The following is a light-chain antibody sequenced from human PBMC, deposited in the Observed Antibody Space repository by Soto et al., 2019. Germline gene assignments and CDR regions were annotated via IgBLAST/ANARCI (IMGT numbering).Light chain of an antibody. V-gene: IGKV1-39*01. CDR1: QSISSY. J-gene: IGKJ1*01. CDR3: QQSYSTLPWT. CDR2: AAS. Sequence: DIQMTQSPSSLSASVGDRVTITCRASQSISSYLNWYLQKPGKAPKLLIYAASRLQSGVPSRFSGSGSGTDFTLTISSLQPEDFAKYYCQQSYSTLPWTFGQGTKVQIK.